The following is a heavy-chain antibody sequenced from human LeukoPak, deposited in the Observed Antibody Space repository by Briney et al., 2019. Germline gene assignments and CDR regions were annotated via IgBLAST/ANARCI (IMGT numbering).Heavy chain of an antibody. CDR3: TTDRRTIFTYFYYMDV. J-gene: IGHJ6*03. V-gene: IGHV3-15*01. CDR2: IKSKTDGGTT. Sequence: GGSLRLSCAASGFTFSNAWMSWVRQAPGKGLEWVGRIKSKTDGGTTDYAAPVKGRFTISRDDSKNTLYLQMNSLKTEDTAVYYCTTDRRTIFTYFYYMDVWGKGTTVTVSS. D-gene: IGHD3-3*01. CDR1: GFTFSNAW.